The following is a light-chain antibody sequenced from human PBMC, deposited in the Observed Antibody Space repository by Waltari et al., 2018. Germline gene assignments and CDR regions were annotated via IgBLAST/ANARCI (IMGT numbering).Light chain of an antibody. CDR3: SSYTSISTSVV. CDR1: SSYVGGYDF. Sequence: QSALTQPASVSGSPGRSITISCPGPSSYVGGYDFVSWYQQYPGKAPKLVIYDVYYRPSGVSHRFSASKSGNTASLTISGLQTEDEADYYCSSYTSISTSVVFGGGTKPTVL. V-gene: IGLV2-14*03. J-gene: IGLJ2*01. CDR2: DVY.